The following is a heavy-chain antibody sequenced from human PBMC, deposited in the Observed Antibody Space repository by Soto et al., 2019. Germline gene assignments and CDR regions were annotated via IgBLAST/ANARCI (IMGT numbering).Heavy chain of an antibody. CDR2: IWYDGSNK. Sequence: PGGSLRLSCAASGFTFSSYGMHWVRQAPGKGLEWVAVIWYDGSNKYYADSVKGRFTISRDTSKNTLYLQMNSLSAEATAAYYGARGTMIFDYWGQGTLVTVSS. D-gene: IGHD3-22*01. J-gene: IGHJ4*02. CDR1: GFTFSSYG. CDR3: ARGTMIFDY. V-gene: IGHV3-33*01.